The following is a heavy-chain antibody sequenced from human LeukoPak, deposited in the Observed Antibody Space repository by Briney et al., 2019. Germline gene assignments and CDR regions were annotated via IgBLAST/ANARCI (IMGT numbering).Heavy chain of an antibody. CDR1: GFTFSTYD. CDR3: ARAIVVRSGAFDI. Sequence: GGSLRLSCAASGFTFSTYDMHWVRQVIGKGLEWVSGIGTAGDTHYLGSVKGRFTISRENGKSSFYLHMNSLRAGDTAVYYCARAIVVRSGAFDIWGQGTMVTVSS. D-gene: IGHD3-22*01. V-gene: IGHV3-13*04. CDR2: IGTAGDT. J-gene: IGHJ3*02.